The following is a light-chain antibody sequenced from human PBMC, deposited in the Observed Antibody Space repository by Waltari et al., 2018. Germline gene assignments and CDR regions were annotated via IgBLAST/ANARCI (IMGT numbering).Light chain of an antibody. CDR1: FSNIGNNA. J-gene: IGLJ2*01. CDR2: NNN. Sequence: QSVLTQPPSASGTPGQKVTISCSGTFSNIGNNAVNWYQQVPGMAPKLLIYNNNIQVPGVPDRCAGAKFGTSASLAISGLQSGDEAVYYCAAWDDSLDAYVVFGGGTKVTVL. CDR3: AAWDDSLDAYVV. V-gene: IGLV1-44*01.